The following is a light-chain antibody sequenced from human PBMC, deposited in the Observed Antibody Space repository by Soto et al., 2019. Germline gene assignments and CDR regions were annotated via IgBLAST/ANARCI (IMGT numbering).Light chain of an antibody. CDR3: QQANSFPIT. J-gene: IGKJ5*01. V-gene: IGKV1-12*01. Sequence: DILMTQSPSSVSASVGDRVTIACRASQDISSWLAWYQQTPGRVPKLLIYATSKLQPGVPTMFSDSGSRTNFPHTISRLHPAAFATYYCQQANSFPITFGQRTRLHIK. CDR1: QDISSW. CDR2: ATS.